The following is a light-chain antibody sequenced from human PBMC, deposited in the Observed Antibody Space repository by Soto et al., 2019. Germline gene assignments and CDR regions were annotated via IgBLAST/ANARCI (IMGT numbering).Light chain of an antibody. CDR2: EVS. Sequence: QSALTQPASVSGSTGQSITISCTGTSSDVGGYNYVSWYQQHPGKAPKLIIYEVSNRPSGVSNRFSGSKSGNTASLTISGLQAEDAADYYCSSYTSSSTRVFGGGTKLTVL. V-gene: IGLV2-14*01. J-gene: IGLJ3*02. CDR1: SSDVGGYNY. CDR3: SSYTSSSTRV.